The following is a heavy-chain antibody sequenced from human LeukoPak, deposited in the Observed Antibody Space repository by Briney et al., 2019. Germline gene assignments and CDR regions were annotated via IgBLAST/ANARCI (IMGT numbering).Heavy chain of an antibody. CDR3: ARETTMVRGVTPYYFDY. Sequence: SETLSLTCTVSGGPVSSGSYYWSWIRQPPGKGLEWIGYIYYSGSTNYNPSLKSRVTISVDTSKNQFSLKLSSVTAADTAVYYCARETTMVRGVTPYYFDYWGQGTLVTVSS. CDR1: GGPVSSGSYY. CDR2: IYYSGST. D-gene: IGHD3-10*01. V-gene: IGHV4-61*01. J-gene: IGHJ4*02.